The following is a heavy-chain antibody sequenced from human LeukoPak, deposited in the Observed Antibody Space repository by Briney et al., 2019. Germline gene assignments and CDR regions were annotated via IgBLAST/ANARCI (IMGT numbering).Heavy chain of an antibody. D-gene: IGHD5-24*01. CDR3: ARDRESIQLFDY. V-gene: IGHV1-2*02. Sequence: ASVKVSCKASGYTFTGYYMHWVRQAPGQGLEWMGWINPNSGGTNYAQKFQGRVTMTRDTSISTAYMELSRLRSGDTAVYYCARDRESIQLFDYWGQGTLVTVSS. CDR2: INPNSGGT. J-gene: IGHJ4*02. CDR1: GYTFTGYY.